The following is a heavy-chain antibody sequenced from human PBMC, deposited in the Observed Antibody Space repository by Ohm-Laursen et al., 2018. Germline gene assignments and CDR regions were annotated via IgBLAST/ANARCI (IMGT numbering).Heavy chain of an antibody. J-gene: IGHJ4*02. D-gene: IGHD6-13*01. CDR3: AKGVQQQLVPYFDY. V-gene: IGHV3-23*01. Sequence: SLRLSCAASGFTFSSYAMSWVRQAPGKGLEWVSSISGSGGSTYYADSVKGRFTISRDNSKNTLYLQMNSLRAEDTAVYYCAKGVQQQLVPYFDYWGQGTLVTVSS. CDR2: ISGSGGST. CDR1: GFTFSSYA.